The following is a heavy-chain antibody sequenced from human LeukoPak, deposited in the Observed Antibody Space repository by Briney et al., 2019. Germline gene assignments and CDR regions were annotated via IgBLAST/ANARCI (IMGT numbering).Heavy chain of an antibody. J-gene: IGHJ4*02. CDR1: GFTFSSYW. Sequence: PGGSLRLSCAASGFTFSSYWMSWLRQAPGKGLEWVSSISRGGNSIYYTDSVKGRFTISRDNAKNSLYLQMNSLRAEDTAIYYCARDQYLDYRGQGTLVTVSS. CDR2: ISRGGNSI. V-gene: IGHV3-11*01. CDR3: ARDQYLDY.